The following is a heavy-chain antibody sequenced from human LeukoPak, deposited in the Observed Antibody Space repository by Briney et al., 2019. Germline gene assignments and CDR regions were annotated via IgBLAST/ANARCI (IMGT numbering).Heavy chain of an antibody. CDR2: INHSGST. CDR3: ARFRGNDYWGGYYTNWFDP. J-gene: IGHJ5*02. CDR1: GGSFSGYY. Sequence: SETLSLTCVVYGGSFSGYYWSWIRQPPGKGLKWIGEINHSGSTNYNPSVKSRVTMSVDTSKNQFSLRLSSVTAADTAVYYCARFRGNDYWGGYYTNWFDPWGQGTPVTVSS. V-gene: IGHV4-34*01. D-gene: IGHD3-3*01.